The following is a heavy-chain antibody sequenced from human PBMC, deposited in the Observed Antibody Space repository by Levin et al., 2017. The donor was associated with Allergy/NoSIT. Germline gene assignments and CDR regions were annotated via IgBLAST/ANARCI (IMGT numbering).Heavy chain of an antibody. Sequence: GESLKISCSASGFTFSSYAMHWVRQAPGKGLEYVSAISSNGGSTYYADSVKGRFTISRDNSKNTLYLQMSSLRAEDTAVYYCVKEWYSSGWFDYWGQGTLVTVSS. V-gene: IGHV3-64D*06. J-gene: IGHJ4*02. D-gene: IGHD6-19*01. CDR2: ISSNGGST. CDR3: VKEWYSSGWFDY. CDR1: GFTFSSYA.